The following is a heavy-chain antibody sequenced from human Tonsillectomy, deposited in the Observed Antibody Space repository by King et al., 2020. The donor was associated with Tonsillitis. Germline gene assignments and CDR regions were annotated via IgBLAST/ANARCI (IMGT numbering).Heavy chain of an antibody. Sequence: VQLVESGGGLVQPGGSLRLSCAASGFIFSSYSVNWVRQAPGKGLEWVAHITRDSGIMTYGDSVKGRFTISRDNAKNSLYLEMNSLRAEDTAVYYCARDENWAFDYWGQGTLVTVSS. V-gene: IGHV3-48*01. J-gene: IGHJ4*02. CDR3: ARDENWAFDY. D-gene: IGHD7-27*01. CDR1: GFIFSSYS. CDR2: ITRDSGIM.